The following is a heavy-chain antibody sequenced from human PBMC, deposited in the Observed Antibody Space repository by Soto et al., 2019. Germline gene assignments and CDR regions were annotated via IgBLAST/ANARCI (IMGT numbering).Heavy chain of an antibody. D-gene: IGHD2-15*01. J-gene: IGHJ4*02. CDR2: ISAYNGNT. CDR1: GHIFSSYG. V-gene: IGHV1-18*04. Sequence: QVQLVQSGAEVKEPGASVKVSCKTSGHIFSSYGFTWVRRAPGQGLEWMGWISAYNGNTNYVQNFQGRVTMTTDTSTGTAYMDLRSLRPDDTAMYYCARDDVPYCSGGYCPFAYWGQGTLVTVSS. CDR3: ARDDVPYCSGGYCPFAY.